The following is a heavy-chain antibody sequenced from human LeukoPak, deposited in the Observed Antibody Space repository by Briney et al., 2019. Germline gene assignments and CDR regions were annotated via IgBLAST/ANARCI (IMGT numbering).Heavy chain of an antibody. CDR3: ATARRRYSYFDY. D-gene: IGHD5-18*01. CDR2: IYYSEST. Sequence: SETLSLTCTVSGGSISSSSYYWGWLRQPPGTGLEWIGSIYYSESTYYNPSLKSRVTISVDKYKKQFSLKLSSVTAADTAVYYCATARRRYSYFDYWGQGTLVTVSS. CDR1: GGSISSSSYY. V-gene: IGHV4-39*07. J-gene: IGHJ4*02.